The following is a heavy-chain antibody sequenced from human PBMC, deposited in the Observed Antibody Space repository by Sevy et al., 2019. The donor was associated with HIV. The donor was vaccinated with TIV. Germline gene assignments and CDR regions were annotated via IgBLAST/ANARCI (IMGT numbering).Heavy chain of an antibody. V-gene: IGHV3-21*01. Sequence: GGSLRLSCAASGFTFSSYSMNWVRQAPGKGLEWVSSISSSSSYIYYADSVMGRFTISRDNAKNSPYLQMNSLRAEDTAVYYCAGVNAGYDILTGYYFDYWGQGTLVTVSS. CDR3: AGVNAGYDILTGYYFDY. D-gene: IGHD3-9*01. CDR2: ISSSSSYI. CDR1: GFTFSSYS. J-gene: IGHJ4*02.